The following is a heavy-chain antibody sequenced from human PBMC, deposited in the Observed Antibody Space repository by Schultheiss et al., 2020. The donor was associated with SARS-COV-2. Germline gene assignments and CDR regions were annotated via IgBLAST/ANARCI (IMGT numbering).Heavy chain of an antibody. CDR2: IYTSGST. Sequence: SETLSLTCTVSGGSISSYYWSWIRQPPGKGLEWIGRIYTSGSTNYNPSLKSRVTISVDTSKNQFSLKLSSVTAADTAVYYCARDRVGASLLFDYWGQGTLVTVSS. V-gene: IGHV4-4*08. D-gene: IGHD1-26*01. CDR3: ARDRVGASLLFDY. J-gene: IGHJ4*02. CDR1: GGSISSYY.